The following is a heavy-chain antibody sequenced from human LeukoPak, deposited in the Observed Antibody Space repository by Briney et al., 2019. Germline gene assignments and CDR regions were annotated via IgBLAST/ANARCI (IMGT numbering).Heavy chain of an antibody. D-gene: IGHD1-26*01. CDR2: ISSGCSYI. V-gene: IGHV3-21*01. CDR3: AGGSPYYFDY. J-gene: IGHJ4*02. CDR1: GFTFSTYT. Sequence: GGSLRLSCAASGFTFSTYTMNWVRQAPGKGLEWVSSISSGCSYIYYADSVKGRFTISRDNSKNTLYLQMNSLRAEDTAVYYCAGGSPYYFDYWGQGTLVTVSS.